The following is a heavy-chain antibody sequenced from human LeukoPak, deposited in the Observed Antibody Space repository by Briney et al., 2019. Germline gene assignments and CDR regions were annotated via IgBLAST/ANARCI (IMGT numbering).Heavy chain of an antibody. D-gene: IGHD6-19*01. V-gene: IGHV3-21*01. CDR1: GFSFSTYS. CDR3: TRDVRDEYSSGWYPIGY. J-gene: IGHJ4*02. CDR2: ISSGGRCV. Sequence: PGGSLRLSCAASGFSFSTYSMNWVRQAPGKGLEWVSSISSGGRCVYYADSVKGRFTISRDNAKNSLYLQMNSLRAEDTAVYYCTRDVRDEYSSGWYPIGYWGQGTLVTVSS.